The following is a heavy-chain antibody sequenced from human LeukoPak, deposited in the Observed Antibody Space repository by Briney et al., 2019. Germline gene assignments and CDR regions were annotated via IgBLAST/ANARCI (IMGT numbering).Heavy chain of an antibody. V-gene: IGHV1-69*05. Sequence: GSSVKVSCKASGGTFSSYAISWVRQAPGQGLEWMGGIIPIFGTANYAQKFQGRVTITTDESTSTAYMELSSLRSEDTAVYYCARGWGRGYSSSWPSRGYFQHWGQGTLVTVSS. CDR1: GGTFSSYA. CDR2: IIPIFGTA. J-gene: IGHJ1*01. D-gene: IGHD6-13*01. CDR3: ARGWGRGYSSSWPSRGYFQH.